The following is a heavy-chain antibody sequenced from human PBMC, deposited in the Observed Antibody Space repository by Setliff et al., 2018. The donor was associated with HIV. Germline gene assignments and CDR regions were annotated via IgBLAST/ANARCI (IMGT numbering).Heavy chain of an antibody. CDR3: AKMHTAMDPDTFDI. CDR1: RFSFNSYS. Sequence: GSLRLPCAASRFSFNSYSMNWVRQAPGKGLEWVSYISSSGTTIYYADSVKGRFTISRDNAKNSLYLQMNSLRVEDTAIYYCAKMHTAMDPDTFDIWGQGTMVTVSS. D-gene: IGHD5-18*01. V-gene: IGHV3-48*04. J-gene: IGHJ3*02. CDR2: ISSSGTTI.